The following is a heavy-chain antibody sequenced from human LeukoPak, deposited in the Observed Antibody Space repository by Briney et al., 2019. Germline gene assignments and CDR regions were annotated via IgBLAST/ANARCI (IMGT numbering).Heavy chain of an antibody. CDR3: ARVGIYGDYGRYFDY. J-gene: IGHJ4*02. CDR2: ISSDGSRV. CDR1: GFTFSDYW. V-gene: IGHV3-74*01. Sequence: GGSLRLSCAASGFTFSDYWMHWVRQAPGKGLVWVSRISSDGSRVTYADSVKGRFTISRDNAKNTLYLQMNSLRAEDTALYYCARVGIYGDYGRYFDYWGQGTLVTVSS. D-gene: IGHD4-17*01.